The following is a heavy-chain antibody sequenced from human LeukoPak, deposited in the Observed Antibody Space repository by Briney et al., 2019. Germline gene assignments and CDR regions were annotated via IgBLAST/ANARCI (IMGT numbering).Heavy chain of an antibody. CDR3: AGRQQIVAVTASRDSFDI. D-gene: IGHD2-21*02. CDR1: GVSISNFY. Sequence: PSETLSLTCIVSGVSISNFYWSWIRQPPGKGLEGIGYIYHNGRARYRPSLESRVTMSLDTSKNQFSMKVKSLTAADTAVYYCAGRQQIVAVTASRDSFDIWGQGTMVTVSS. V-gene: IGHV4-59*01. J-gene: IGHJ3*02. CDR2: IYHNGRA.